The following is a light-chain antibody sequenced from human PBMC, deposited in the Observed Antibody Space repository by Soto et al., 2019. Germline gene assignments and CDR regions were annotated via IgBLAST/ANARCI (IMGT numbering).Light chain of an antibody. CDR2: WAS. CDR1: QSVLYSSNNKNY. J-gene: IGKJ4*01. V-gene: IGKV4-1*01. CDR3: QQCYSTPLT. Sequence: DIVMTQSPDSLAVSLGERATINCKSSQSVLYSSNNKNYLAWYQQKPGQPPKLLIYWASTRESGVPDRFSGSGSGTDFTLPISSLQAEDVAVYYCQQCYSTPLTFGGGTKVEMK.